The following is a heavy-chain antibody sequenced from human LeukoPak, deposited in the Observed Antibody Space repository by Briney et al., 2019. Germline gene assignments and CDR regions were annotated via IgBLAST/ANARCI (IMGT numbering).Heavy chain of an antibody. V-gene: IGHV4-39*01. Sequence: SETLSLTCTVSGGYISSSSYYWGWIRQPPGKGLEWIGNIYYSGSTYYNPSLKSRVTISVDTSKNQFSLKLNSVAAADTAVYYCARLYSSSCFFDYWGQGTLVTVSS. CDR3: ARLYSSSCFFDY. CDR2: IYYSGST. D-gene: IGHD6-13*01. CDR1: GGYISSSSYY. J-gene: IGHJ4*02.